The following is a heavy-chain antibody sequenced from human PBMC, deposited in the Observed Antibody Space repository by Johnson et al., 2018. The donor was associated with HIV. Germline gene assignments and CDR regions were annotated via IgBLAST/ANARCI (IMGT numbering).Heavy chain of an antibody. CDR2: IYSGGST. D-gene: IGHD2-15*01. J-gene: IGHJ3*02. CDR1: GFTFSIYA. V-gene: IGHV3-66*02. Sequence: AQLVESGGGLVQPGGSLRLSCAASGFTFSIYAMSWVRQAPGKGLEWVSAIYSGGSTYYADSVKGRFTISRDNSKNTLYLQMNSLRAEDTAVYYCARDRAVAATSGAGAFDIWGQGTMVTVSS. CDR3: ARDRAVAATSGAGAFDI.